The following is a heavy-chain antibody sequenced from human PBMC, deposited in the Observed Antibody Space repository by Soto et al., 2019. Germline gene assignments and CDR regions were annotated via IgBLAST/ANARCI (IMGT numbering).Heavy chain of an antibody. CDR1: GYTFSRYG. V-gene: IGHV1-18*01. Sequence: QVQLVQSGAEVKKTGASVKVSCKASGYTFSRYGISWVRQAPGQGLEWLGWINTYNSRENYAQQLQGRVTMTTDTFTSTVYMELKSLTSDDTAVYYCAREGFCSSGSCALYSHEYFCMDFWGQGTTVTVSS. CDR3: AREGFCSSGSCALYSHEYFCMDF. CDR2: INTYNSRE. D-gene: IGHD2-15*01. J-gene: IGHJ6*03.